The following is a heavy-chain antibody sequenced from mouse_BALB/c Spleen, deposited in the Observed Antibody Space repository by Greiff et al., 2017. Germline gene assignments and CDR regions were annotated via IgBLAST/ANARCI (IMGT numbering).Heavy chain of an antibody. J-gene: IGHJ4*01. CDR1: GYTFTDYA. V-gene: IGHV1S137*01. CDR2: ISTYYGDA. CDR3: AGSGDYAMDY. Sequence: VQLQQSGAELVRPGVSVKISCKGSGYTFTDYAMHWVKQSHAKSLEWIGVISTYYGDASYNQKFKGKATMTVDKSSSTAYLELARLTSEDSAIYYCAGSGDYAMDYWGQGTSVTVSS. D-gene: IGHD3-2*02.